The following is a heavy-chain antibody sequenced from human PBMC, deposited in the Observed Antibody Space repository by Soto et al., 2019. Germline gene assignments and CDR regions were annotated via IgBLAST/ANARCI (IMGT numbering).Heavy chain of an antibody. Sequence: QVQLVQSGAEVKKPGASVKVSCKASGDTFTDYSIHWVRQAPGQGLVWMGIVNPSGGHTTYAQRFLGRMTMTRNTSPSSLSMELTSMTAEDPAVYYCARGVNVVVVTAALDYWGQGTLVTVAS. CDR2: VNPSGGHT. J-gene: IGHJ4*02. CDR1: GDTFTDYS. CDR3: ARGVNVVVVTAALDY. V-gene: IGHV1-46*01. D-gene: IGHD2-21*02.